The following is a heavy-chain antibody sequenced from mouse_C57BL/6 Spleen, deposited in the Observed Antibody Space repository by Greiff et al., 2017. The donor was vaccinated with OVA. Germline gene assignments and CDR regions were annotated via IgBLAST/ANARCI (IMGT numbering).Heavy chain of an antibody. Sequence: VQLQQSGPELVKPGASVKISCKASGYSFTDYNMNWVKQSTGKSLEWIGVINPNYGTTSYNQKFKGKATLTVDHSSTTAYMQLNSLTSEDSAVYYGARKTATVVATCPMAMGYWGKGASVTVSS. CDR1: GYSFTDYN. J-gene: IGHJ4*01. D-gene: IGHD1-1*01. V-gene: IGHV1-39*01. CDR2: INPNYGTT. CDR3: ARKTATVVATCPMAMGY.